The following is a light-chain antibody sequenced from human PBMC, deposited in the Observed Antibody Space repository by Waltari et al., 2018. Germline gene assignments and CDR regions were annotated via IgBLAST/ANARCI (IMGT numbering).Light chain of an antibody. CDR2: DIT. CDR1: SRDVGNYLY. CDR3: CSYAGSYTLV. Sequence: QSALAQPPSVSGSPGESVTISCTGTSRDVGNYLYVSWYQQHPGKAPKLMTFDITKRPAGVPDRFSASKSGNTAFLTISGLQAEDEAEYYRCSYAGSYTLVFGGGTKLTVL. J-gene: IGLJ3*02. V-gene: IGLV2-11*01.